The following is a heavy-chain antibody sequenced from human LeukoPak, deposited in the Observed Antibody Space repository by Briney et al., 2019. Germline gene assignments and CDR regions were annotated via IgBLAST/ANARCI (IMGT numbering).Heavy chain of an antibody. CDR3: ASHIVVVPAAIHPVDY. V-gene: IGHV4-30-4*01. J-gene: IGHJ4*02. CDR1: GGSISSGDYY. D-gene: IGHD2-2*01. CDR2: IYYSGST. Sequence: SETLSLTCTVSGGSISSGDYYWRWIRQPPGKGLEWIGYIYYSGSTYYNPSLKSRVTISVDTSKNQFSLKLSSVTAADTAVYYCASHIVVVPAAIHPVDYWGQGTLVTVSS.